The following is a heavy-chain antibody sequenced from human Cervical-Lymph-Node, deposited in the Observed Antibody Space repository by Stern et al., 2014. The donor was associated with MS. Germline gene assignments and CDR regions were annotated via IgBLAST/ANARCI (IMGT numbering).Heavy chain of an antibody. V-gene: IGHV5-51*01. CDR1: GYTFTSYW. Sequence: EVQLVESGPEVKRPGESLKISCQASGYTFTSYWIGWVRQMPGKGLEWIEITFPGGCDMRSGPSFQGQAAISADRSSSTAYFQWKNVKASETAIYYCARQRYFDYWGQGTLVTVSS. J-gene: IGHJ4*02. CDR3: ARQRYFDY. CDR2: TFPGGCDM.